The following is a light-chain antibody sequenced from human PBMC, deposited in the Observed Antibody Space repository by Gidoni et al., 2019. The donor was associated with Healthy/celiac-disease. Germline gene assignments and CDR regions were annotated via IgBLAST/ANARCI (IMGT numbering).Light chain of an antibody. V-gene: IGLV2-23*01. CDR3: CSYAGSRTYV. Sequence: QSALTQPASVSGSPGQSITISCTGTSSDVGSYNLVSWDQQHPGKAPKLMIYEGSKRPSGVSNRFSGSKSGNTASLTISGLQAEDEADYYCCSYAGSRTYVFGTGTKVTVL. CDR2: EGS. J-gene: IGLJ1*01. CDR1: SSDVGSYNL.